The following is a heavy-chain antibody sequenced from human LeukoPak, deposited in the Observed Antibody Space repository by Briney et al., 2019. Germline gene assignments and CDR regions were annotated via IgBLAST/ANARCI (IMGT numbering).Heavy chain of an antibody. CDR3: ARVPGSDAFDI. CDR2: IYSGGST. CDR1: GFTVSSNY. J-gene: IGHJ3*02. V-gene: IGHV3-66*01. D-gene: IGHD3-10*01. Sequence: GGSLRLSCAASGFTVSSNYMSWVRQAPGKGLEWVSVIYSGGSTYYADSVKGRFTISRDNSKNTLYLQMNSLRAEDTAVYYCARVPGSDAFDIWGQGTMVTVSS.